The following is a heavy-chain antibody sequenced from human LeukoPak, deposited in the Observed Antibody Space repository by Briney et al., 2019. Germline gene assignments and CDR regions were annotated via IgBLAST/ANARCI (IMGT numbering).Heavy chain of an antibody. V-gene: IGHV4-34*01. D-gene: IGHD6-13*01. CDR3: ARGFIAAAGTGAFDI. J-gene: IGHJ3*02. Sequence: SETLSLTCAVYGGSFSGYYWSWIRQPPGKGLEWIGEINHSGSTNYNPSLKSRVTISVDTSKNQFSLKLSSVTAADTAVYYCARGFIAAAGTGAFDIWGQGTMVTVSS. CDR1: GGSFSGYY. CDR2: INHSGST.